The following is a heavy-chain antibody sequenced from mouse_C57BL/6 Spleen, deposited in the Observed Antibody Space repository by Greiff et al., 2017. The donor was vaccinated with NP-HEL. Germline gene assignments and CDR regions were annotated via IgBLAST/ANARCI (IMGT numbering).Heavy chain of an antibody. V-gene: IGHV1-77*01. CDR1: GYTFTSYW. D-gene: IGHD2-4*01. CDR2: IGPGSGST. CDR3: ARRGDYDPFAY. Sequence: QVQLQQSGAELVKPGASVKMSCKASGYTFTSYWITWVKQRPGQGLEWIGKIGPGSGSTYYNEKFKGKATLTADKSSSTAYMQLSSLTSEDSAVYFCARRGDYDPFAYWGQGTLVTVSA. J-gene: IGHJ3*01.